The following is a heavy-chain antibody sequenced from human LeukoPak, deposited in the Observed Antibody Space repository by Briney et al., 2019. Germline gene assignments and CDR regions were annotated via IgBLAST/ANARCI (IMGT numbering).Heavy chain of an antibody. CDR2: INPNSGGT. CDR1: GYTFTGYY. J-gene: IGHJ4*02. CDR3: ARGYCSSTSCYLEKYYFDY. D-gene: IGHD2-2*01. V-gene: IGHV1-2*02. Sequence: ASVKVSCKASGYTFTGYYMHWVRQAPGQGLEWMGWINPNSGGTNYAQKFQGRVTMTRDTSISTAYMELSRLRSDDTAVYYCARGYCSSTSCYLEKYYFDYWGQGTLVTVSS.